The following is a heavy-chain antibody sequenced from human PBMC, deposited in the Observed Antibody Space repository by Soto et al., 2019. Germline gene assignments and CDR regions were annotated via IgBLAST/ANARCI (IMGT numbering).Heavy chain of an antibody. D-gene: IGHD1-26*01. Sequence: ASVKVSCKASGYTFTGYYMHWVRQAPGQGLEWMGWINPNSGGTNYAQKFQGRVTMTRDTSISTAYMELSRLRSDDTAVYYCARDLTGANWFDPWGQGTLVTVSS. CDR2: INPNSGGT. V-gene: IGHV1-2*02. CDR1: GYTFTGYY. CDR3: ARDLTGANWFDP. J-gene: IGHJ5*02.